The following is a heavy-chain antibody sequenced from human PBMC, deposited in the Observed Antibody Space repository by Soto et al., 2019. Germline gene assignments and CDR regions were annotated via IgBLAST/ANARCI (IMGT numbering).Heavy chain of an antibody. Sequence: SETLSLTCTVSGDSTVNSYWSWIRQAPGKGPEWLGYLSYNGGTNHNPSLQGRATMSVDTAQNQVSLNLNSVTAADTAVYYCARGASSHLVDLWGQG. CDR2: LSYNGGT. D-gene: IGHD1-26*01. CDR1: GDSTVNSY. V-gene: IGHV4-59*01. CDR3: ARGASSHLVDL. J-gene: IGHJ5*02.